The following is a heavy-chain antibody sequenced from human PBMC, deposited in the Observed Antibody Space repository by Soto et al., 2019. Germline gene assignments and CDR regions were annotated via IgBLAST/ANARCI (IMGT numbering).Heavy chain of an antibody. CDR2: ISAYNGNT. Sequence: ASVKVSCKASGYTFTSYGISWVRQAPGQGLEWMGWISAYNGNTNYAQKLQGRVTMTTDTSTSTAYMELRSLRSDDTAVYYCAITSCSGGSCYSDYWGQGTLVTVSS. V-gene: IGHV1-18*01. J-gene: IGHJ4*02. CDR3: AITSCSGGSCYSDY. CDR1: GYTFTSYG. D-gene: IGHD2-15*01.